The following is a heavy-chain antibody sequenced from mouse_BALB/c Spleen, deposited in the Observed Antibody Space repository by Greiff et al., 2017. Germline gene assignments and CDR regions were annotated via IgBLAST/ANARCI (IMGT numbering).Heavy chain of an antibody. Sequence: EVKLVESGAELVKPGASVKLSCTASGFNIKDTYMHWVKQRPEQGLEWIGRIDPANGNTKYDPKFQGKATITADTSSNTAYLQLSSLTSEDTAVYYCARSYGSSPWYFDVWGAGTTVTVSS. D-gene: IGHD1-1*01. CDR3: ARSYGSSPWYFDV. CDR2: IDPANGNT. V-gene: IGHV14-3*02. CDR1: GFNIKDTY. J-gene: IGHJ1*01.